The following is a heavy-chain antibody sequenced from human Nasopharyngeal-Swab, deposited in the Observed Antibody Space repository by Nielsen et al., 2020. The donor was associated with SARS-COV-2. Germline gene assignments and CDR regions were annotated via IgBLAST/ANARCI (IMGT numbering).Heavy chain of an antibody. D-gene: IGHD3-10*01. V-gene: IGHV4-59*01. CDR3: AIAVRGVSGGYYFDY. CDR1: GGSISSYY. Sequence: SDTLSLTCTASGGSISSYYWSWIRQPPGKGLEWIGYIYYSGSTNYNPSLKSRVTISVDTSKNQFSLKLSSVTAADTAVYYCAIAVRGVSGGYYFDYWGQGTLVTVSS. J-gene: IGHJ4*02. CDR2: IYYSGST.